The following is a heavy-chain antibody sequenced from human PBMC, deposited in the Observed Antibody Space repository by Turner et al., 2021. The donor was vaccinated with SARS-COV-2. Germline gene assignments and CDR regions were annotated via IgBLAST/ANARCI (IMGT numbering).Heavy chain of an antibody. CDR2: ISSYGGST. CDR3: ARDWRAGNY. CDR1: RFTFSTYA. D-gene: IGHD3-3*01. V-gene: IGHV3-64*01. Sequence: EVQLVESGGGLVQPGGSLRLSCAASRFTFSTYAMHWVRQALGKGLEYVSAISSYGGSTYYANSVKGRFTISRDNSKNTLYLQMGSLRAEDMAVYYCARDWRAGNYWGQGTLVTVSS. J-gene: IGHJ4*02.